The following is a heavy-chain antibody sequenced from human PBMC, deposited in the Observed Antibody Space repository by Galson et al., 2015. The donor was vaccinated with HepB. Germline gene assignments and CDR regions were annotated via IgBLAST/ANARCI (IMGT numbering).Heavy chain of an antibody. Sequence: SVKVSCKASGYTFTSYYMHWVRQAPGQGLEWTGIINPSGGSTSYAQKFQGRVTMTRDTSTSTVYMELSSLRSEDTAVYYCARETSLSIAAAGTRNWFDPWGQGTLVTVSS. CDR1: GYTFTSYY. V-gene: IGHV1-46*03. CDR2: INPSGGST. CDR3: ARETSLSIAAAGTRNWFDP. D-gene: IGHD6-13*01. J-gene: IGHJ5*02.